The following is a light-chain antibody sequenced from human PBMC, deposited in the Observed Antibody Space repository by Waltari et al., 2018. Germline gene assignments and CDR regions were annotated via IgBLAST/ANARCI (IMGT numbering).Light chain of an antibody. CDR1: SSDVGGTNY. J-gene: IGLJ2*01. V-gene: IGLV2-14*03. Sequence: QSALTQPASVSGSPGQSITISCTGTSSDVGGTNYVSWYQQHPGKAPTPLIYDVMNLPSWVSNRFSGSKSGTTASLTISGLQAEDEADYYCASYISSSTLELFGGGTSLTVL. CDR3: ASYISSSTLEL. CDR2: DVM.